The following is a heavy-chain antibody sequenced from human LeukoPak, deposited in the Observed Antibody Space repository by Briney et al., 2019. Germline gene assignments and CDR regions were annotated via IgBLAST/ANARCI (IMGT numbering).Heavy chain of an antibody. V-gene: IGHV4-61*02. D-gene: IGHD3-16*01. Sequence: PSETLSLTCTVSGGSIGSGSYYWSWIRQPAGKGLEWIGRIYTSGSTNYNPSPKSRVTISVDTSKNQFSLKLSSVTAADTAVYYCARMMTFFDPGGQGTLVTVSS. CDR1: GGSIGSGSYY. CDR2: IYTSGST. J-gene: IGHJ5*02. CDR3: ARMMTFFDP.